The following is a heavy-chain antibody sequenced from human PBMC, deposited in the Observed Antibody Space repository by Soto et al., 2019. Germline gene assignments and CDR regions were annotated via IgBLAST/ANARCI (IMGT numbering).Heavy chain of an antibody. J-gene: IGHJ4*02. CDR3: AREYCSIASCYGPDF. D-gene: IGHD2-2*01. CDR2: ISGHDGNT. V-gene: IGHV1-18*01. CDR1: GYSLTSYG. Sequence: QVQLVQSGAEVKMPGASVKVSCKASGYSLTSYGISWVRQAPGQGLEWMGWISGHDGNTKYTQKLQGRVTVTTDTSTSTAYMDLRSLRSDDTAVYYCAREYCSIASCYGPDFWGQGTLVTVSS.